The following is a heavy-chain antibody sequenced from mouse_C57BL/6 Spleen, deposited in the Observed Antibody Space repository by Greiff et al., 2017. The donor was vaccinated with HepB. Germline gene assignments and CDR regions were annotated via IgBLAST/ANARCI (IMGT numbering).Heavy chain of an antibody. V-gene: IGHV1-53*01. CDR1: GYTFTSYW. CDR2: INPSNGGT. CDR3: ARPYYYGSSHWYFDV. J-gene: IGHJ1*03. Sequence: QVQLKQPGTELVKPGASVKLSCKASGYTFTSYWMHWVKQRPGQGLEWIGNINPSNGGTNYNEKFKSKATLTVDKSSSTAYMQLSSLTSEDSAVYDCARPYYYGSSHWYFDVWGTGTTVTVSS. D-gene: IGHD1-1*01.